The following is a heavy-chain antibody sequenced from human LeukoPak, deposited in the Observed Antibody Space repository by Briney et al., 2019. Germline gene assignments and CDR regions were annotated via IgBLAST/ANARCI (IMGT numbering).Heavy chain of an antibody. CDR2: INHSGST. J-gene: IGHJ6*02. CDR3: ARGGPLTGYYYYYYGMDV. V-gene: IGHV4-34*01. D-gene: IGHD3-9*01. CDR1: GGSFSGYY. Sequence: PSETLSLTCAVYGGSFSGYYWSWIRQPPGKGLEWIGEINHSGSTNCNPSLKSRVTISVDTSKNQFSLKLSSVTAADTAVYYCARGGPLTGYYYYYYGMDVWGQGTTVTVSS.